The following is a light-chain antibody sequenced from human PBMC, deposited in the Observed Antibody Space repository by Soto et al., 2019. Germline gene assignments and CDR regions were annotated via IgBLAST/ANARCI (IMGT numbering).Light chain of an antibody. J-gene: IGLJ1*01. CDR2: ETD. CDR3: GTWDASLSANV. CDR1: SSNIGNNY. Sequence: QSVLTQPPSLSAAPGQKVTISCSGKSSNIGNNYVSWYQQLPGAAPKLLIYETDKRPSGIPDRFSGSKSGTSATLGITGLQTGDEADYYCGTWDASLSANVFGSGTKVTVL. V-gene: IGLV1-51*02.